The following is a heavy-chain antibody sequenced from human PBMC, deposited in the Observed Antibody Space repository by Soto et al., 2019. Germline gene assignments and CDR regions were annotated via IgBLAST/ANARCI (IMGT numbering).Heavy chain of an antibody. CDR2: INAGSGNT. D-gene: IGHD2-15*01. V-gene: IGHV1-3*01. J-gene: IGHJ5*02. CDR1: GYTFTSYA. CDR3: ARDRTGYCSGGSCYLGWFDP. Sequence: ASVKGSCKACGYTFTSYAMHWVRQAPGQRLEWMGWINAGSGNTKYSQKFQGRVTITRDTSASTAYMELSSLRSEDAAVYYCARDRTGYCSGGSCYLGWFDPWGQGTLVTVSS.